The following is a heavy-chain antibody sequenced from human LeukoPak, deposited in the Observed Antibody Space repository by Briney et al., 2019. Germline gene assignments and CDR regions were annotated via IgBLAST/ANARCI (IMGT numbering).Heavy chain of an antibody. CDR3: ARRISSGWYV. D-gene: IGHD6-19*01. J-gene: IGHJ4*02. CDR2: TYHSGST. CDR1: GGSISSYY. V-gene: IGHV4-59*12. Sequence: PSETLSLTCTVSGGSISSYYWSWIRQPPGKRLEWIGYTYHSGSTNYNSSLKSRVTISVDTSKNQFSLKLSSVTAADTAVYYCARRISSGWYVWGQGTLVTVSS.